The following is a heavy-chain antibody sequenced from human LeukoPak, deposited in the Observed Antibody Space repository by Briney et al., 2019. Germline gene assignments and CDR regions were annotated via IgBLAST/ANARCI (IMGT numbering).Heavy chain of an antibody. Sequence: SETLSLTCTVSGGSISSNNYSWGWIRQPPGKGLEWIGEINHSGSTNYNPSLKSRVTISVDTSKNQFSLKLSSVTAADTAVYYCARGVVVNSLFFDYWGQGTLVTVSS. CDR3: ARGVVVNSLFFDY. CDR1: GGSISSNNYS. CDR2: INHSGST. V-gene: IGHV4-39*07. D-gene: IGHD2-15*01. J-gene: IGHJ4*02.